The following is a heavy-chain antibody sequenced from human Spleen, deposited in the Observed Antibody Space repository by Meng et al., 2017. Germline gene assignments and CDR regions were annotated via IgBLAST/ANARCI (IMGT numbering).Heavy chain of an antibody. CDR3: ARGPTTMAHDFDY. V-gene: IGHV4-34*01. D-gene: IGHD4-11*01. CDR1: GGICSDYY. J-gene: IGHJ4*02. CDR2: INHSGST. Sequence: QVQLQKWGAGLLKPSETLSLTCFVSGGICSDYYWSWIRQPPGKGLEWIGEINHSGSTNYNPSLESRATISVDTSQNNLSLKLSSVTAADSAVYYCARGPTTMAHDFDYWGQGTLVTVSS.